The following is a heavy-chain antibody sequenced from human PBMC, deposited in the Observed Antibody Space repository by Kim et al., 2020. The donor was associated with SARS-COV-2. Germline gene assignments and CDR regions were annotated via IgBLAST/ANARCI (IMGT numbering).Heavy chain of an antibody. D-gene: IGHD6-13*01. V-gene: IGHV4-39*01. J-gene: IGHJ5*02. Sequence: NQSPKRRVTIPVATSKNQFALKLSSVTAADTAVYYCARHGGIAAGDWFDPWGQGTLVTVSS. CDR3: ARHGGIAAGDWFDP.